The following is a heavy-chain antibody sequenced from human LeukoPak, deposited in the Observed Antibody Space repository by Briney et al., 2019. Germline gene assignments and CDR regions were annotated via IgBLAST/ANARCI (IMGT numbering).Heavy chain of an antibody. J-gene: IGHJ4*02. CDR3: ARGYSYGQYYFDY. CDR2: IYHSGST. V-gene: IGHV4-4*02. Sequence: PSETLSLTCAVSGGSISSSSWWSWVRQPPGKGLEWIGEIYHSGSTNYNPSLKSRVTISVDKSKNQFSLKLSSVTAADTAVYYCARGYSYGQYYFDYWGQGTLVTVSP. D-gene: IGHD5-18*01. CDR1: GGSISSSSW.